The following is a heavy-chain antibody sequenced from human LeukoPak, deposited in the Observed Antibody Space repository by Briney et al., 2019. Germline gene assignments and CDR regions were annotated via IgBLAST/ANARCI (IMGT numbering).Heavy chain of an antibody. J-gene: IGHJ6*02. CDR1: GFTFSSYS. Sequence: GGSLRLSCAASGFTFSSYSMNWVRQAPGKGLEWVSSISSSSSYIYYADSVKGRFTISRDNAKNSLYLQMNSLRAGDTAVYYCARASVQIVVVPAASRYYYYGMDVWGQGTTVTVSS. CDR3: ARASVQIVVVPAASRYYYYGMDV. CDR2: ISSSSSYI. D-gene: IGHD2-2*01. V-gene: IGHV3-21*01.